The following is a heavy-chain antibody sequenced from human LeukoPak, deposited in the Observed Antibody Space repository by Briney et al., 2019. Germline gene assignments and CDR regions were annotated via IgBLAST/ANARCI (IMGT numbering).Heavy chain of an antibody. CDR3: ARSPAVAGTWAAFDI. V-gene: IGHV4-59*01. Sequence: PSETLSLTCTVSGGSISSYYWSWIRQPPGKGLEWIGYIYYSGSTNYNPSLKSRVTISVDTSKNQFSLKLSSVTAADTAVYYCARSPAVAGTWAAFDIWGQGTMVTVSS. D-gene: IGHD6-19*01. J-gene: IGHJ3*02. CDR1: GGSISSYY. CDR2: IYYSGST.